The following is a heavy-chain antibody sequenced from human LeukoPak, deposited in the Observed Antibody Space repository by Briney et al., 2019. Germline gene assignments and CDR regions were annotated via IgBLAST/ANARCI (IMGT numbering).Heavy chain of an antibody. J-gene: IGHJ3*02. CDR2: INHSGST. V-gene: IGHV4-34*01. Sequence: PSETLSLTCAVYGGSFSGYYWSWIRQPPGKGLEWIGEINHSGSTNYNPSLKSRVTISVDTSKNQFSLELSSVTAADTAVYYCAGYYDSSGYYYGAFDIWGQGTMVTVSS. CDR1: GGSFSGYY. CDR3: AGYYDSSGYYYGAFDI. D-gene: IGHD3-22*01.